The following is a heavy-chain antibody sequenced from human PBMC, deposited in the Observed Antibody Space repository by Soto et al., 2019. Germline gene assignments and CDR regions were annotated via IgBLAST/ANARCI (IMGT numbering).Heavy chain of an antibody. D-gene: IGHD3-16*01. CDR1: GFTFNSYA. CDR2: ISGSGATT. V-gene: IGHV3-23*01. Sequence: EVQLLESGGGLVQPGGSLTLSCAASGFTFNSYAMTWVRQTPGKGLEWVSAISGSGATTYYADSVKGRFTISRDNSKNTLYLQMNTLKAEDTAIYYCAKVKGYAYLADFWGQGTLVTVSS. CDR3: AKVKGYAYLADF. J-gene: IGHJ4*02.